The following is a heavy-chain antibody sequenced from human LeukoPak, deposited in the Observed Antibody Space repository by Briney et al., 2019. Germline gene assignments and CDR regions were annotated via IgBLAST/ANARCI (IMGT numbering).Heavy chain of an antibody. Sequence: SETLSLTCSVSSGSISSSSYYWGSIRQPPGKGLQWIRSIYYTGSTYYNPSVKNRVTISVDTSKNQSSLHLTSVTAADTAVYYCARGQRGYSFGYAFDYWGQGTLVTVSS. CDR2: IYYTGST. CDR3: ARGQRGYSFGYAFDY. V-gene: IGHV4-39*01. D-gene: IGHD5-18*01. CDR1: SGSISSSSYY. J-gene: IGHJ4*02.